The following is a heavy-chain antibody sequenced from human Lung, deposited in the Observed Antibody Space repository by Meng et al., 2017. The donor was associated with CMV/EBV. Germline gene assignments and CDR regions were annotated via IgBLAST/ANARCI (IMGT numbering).Heavy chain of an antibody. V-gene: IGHV1-69*10. J-gene: IGHJ6*02. Sequence: SXXVSXKASGGTFSSYAISWVRQAPGQGLEWMGGIIPILGIANYAQKFQGRVTITADKSTSTAYMELSSLRSEDTAVYYCARDYCSSTSCNRRITGTTPSSDYYYGMDVXGQGXTVTVSS. CDR2: IIPILGIA. CDR3: ARDYCSSTSCNRRITGTTPSSDYYYGMDV. D-gene: IGHD2-2*01. CDR1: GGTFSSYA.